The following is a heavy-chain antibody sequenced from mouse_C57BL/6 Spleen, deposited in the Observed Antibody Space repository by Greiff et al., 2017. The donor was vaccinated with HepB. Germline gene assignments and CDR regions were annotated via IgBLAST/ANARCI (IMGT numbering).Heavy chain of an antibody. CDR3: ARPLTTVPYYFDY. V-gene: IGHV1-82*01. Sequence: VQLQQSGPELVKPGASVKISCKASGYAFSSSWMNWVKQRPGKGLEWIGRIYPGDGDTNYNGKFKGKATLTADKSSSTAYMQLSSLTSEDSAVYFCARPLTTVPYYFDYWGQGTTLTVSS. J-gene: IGHJ2*01. D-gene: IGHD1-1*01. CDR1: GYAFSSSW. CDR2: IYPGDGDT.